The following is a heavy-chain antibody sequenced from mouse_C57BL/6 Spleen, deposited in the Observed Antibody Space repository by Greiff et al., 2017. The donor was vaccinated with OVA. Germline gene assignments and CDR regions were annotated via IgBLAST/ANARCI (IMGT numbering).Heavy chain of an antibody. CDR3: ARSRAAQAPFAY. CDR2: IHPNSGST. CDR1: GYTFTSYW. D-gene: IGHD3-2*02. V-gene: IGHV1-64*01. Sequence: VQLQQPGAELVKPGASVKLSCKASGYTFTSYWMHWVKQRPGQGLEWIGMIHPNSGSTNYNEKFKSKATLTVDKSSSTAYMQLSSLTSEDSAVYYCARSRAAQAPFAYWGQGTLVTVSA. J-gene: IGHJ3*01.